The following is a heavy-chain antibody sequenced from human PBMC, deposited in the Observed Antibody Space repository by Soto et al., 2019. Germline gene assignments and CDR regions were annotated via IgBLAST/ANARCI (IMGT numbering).Heavy chain of an antibody. V-gene: IGHV3-73*01. J-gene: IGHJ3*02. Sequence: TGGSLRLSCAASGFTFSGSAMHWVRQASGKGLEWVGRIRSKANSYATAYAASVKGRFTISRDDSKNTAYLQMNSLKTEDTAVYYCTRLRPDYYDSSGYYSDYAFDIWGQGTMVTVSS. CDR2: IRSKANSYAT. D-gene: IGHD3-22*01. CDR1: GFTFSGSA. CDR3: TRLRPDYYDSSGYYSDYAFDI.